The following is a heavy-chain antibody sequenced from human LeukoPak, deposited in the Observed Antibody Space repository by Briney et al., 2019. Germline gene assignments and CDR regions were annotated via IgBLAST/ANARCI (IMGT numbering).Heavy chain of an antibody. Sequence: SETLSLTCTVSGGSISSSNYYWGWIRQPPGKGLEWIGSISYSGTTYYSPSLKSRVTISVDTSKNQFSLKLSSVTAADTAVYYCARQAVSSGWYPNNWFDPWGQGTRVTVSS. V-gene: IGHV4-39*01. CDR1: GGSISSSNYY. CDR2: ISYSGTT. J-gene: IGHJ5*02. D-gene: IGHD6-19*01. CDR3: ARQAVSSGWYPNNWFDP.